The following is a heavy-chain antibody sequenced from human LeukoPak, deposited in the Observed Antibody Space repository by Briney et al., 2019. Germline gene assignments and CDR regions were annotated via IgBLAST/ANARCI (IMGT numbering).Heavy chain of an antibody. CDR1: GFTFSSYG. Sequence: GRSLRLSCAASGFTFSSYGMHWVRQAPGKGLEGVAVIWYDGSNKYYADSVKGRLTIPRDNSKNTLYMQMNSLRAEDTAVYYCARDLVVRGVMDYWGQGTLVTVSS. J-gene: IGHJ4*02. D-gene: IGHD3-10*01. CDR3: ARDLVVRGVMDY. V-gene: IGHV3-33*01. CDR2: IWYDGSNK.